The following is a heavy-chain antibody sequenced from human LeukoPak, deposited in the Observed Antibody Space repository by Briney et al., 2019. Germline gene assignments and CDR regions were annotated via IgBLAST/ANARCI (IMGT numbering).Heavy chain of an antibody. D-gene: IGHD3-3*01. Sequence: ASETLSLTCGVSGGSVINTNWWTWVRQPPGKGLEWIGEVHLDGRTNYNPSLENRLTVSVDVSENQVSLKLTSVTAADTAVYYCAREGGFYRPLDYSGQGTLVTVSS. CDR1: GGSVINTNW. V-gene: IGHV4-4*02. J-gene: IGHJ4*02. CDR3: AREGGFYRPLDY. CDR2: VHLDGRT.